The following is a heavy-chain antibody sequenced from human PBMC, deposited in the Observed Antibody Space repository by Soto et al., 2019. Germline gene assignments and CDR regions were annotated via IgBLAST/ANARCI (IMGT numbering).Heavy chain of an antibody. CDR1: GFTLSGYA. J-gene: IGHJ6*03. V-gene: IGHV3-64*01. Sequence: EVQLAESGGGLAQPGGSLRLSCAASGFTLSGYAMDWVRQAPGKGLEYVSGISSNGVGTYYANSVQGRFTISRDNSKNTVYLQMGSLRPEDMAVYYCARRARPAFYYMDVWGKGTPVTVSS. D-gene: IGHD6-6*01. CDR2: ISSNGVGT. CDR3: ARRARPAFYYMDV.